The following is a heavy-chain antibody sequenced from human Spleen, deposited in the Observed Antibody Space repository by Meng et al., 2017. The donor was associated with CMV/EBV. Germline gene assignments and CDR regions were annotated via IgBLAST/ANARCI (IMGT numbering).Heavy chain of an antibody. J-gene: IGHJ5*02. V-gene: IGHV3-11*04. CDR1: VFFFRHYY. D-gene: IGHD3-3*01. Sequence: SVFFFRHYYMNWIRHTPGKALEWVSSVSCSGDTIFYTDSVKGRFTISRDNAKNSLFLQMNSVSADDAAVYYCAKSPYNDFWSNWFDPWGQGTLVTVSS. CDR3: AKSPYNDFWSNWFDP. CDR2: VSCSGDTI.